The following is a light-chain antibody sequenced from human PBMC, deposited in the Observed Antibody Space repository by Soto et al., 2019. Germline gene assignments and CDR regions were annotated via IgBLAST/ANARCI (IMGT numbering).Light chain of an antibody. Sequence: QSVLTQPPSVSAAPGQKGTISCSGSSSNIGNNYVSWYQHLPGTAPKLLIYDNNKRPSGIPDRFSGSKSGTSATLGITGLQTGDEADYYCGTWDSSLSAYVFGTGTKVTVL. CDR3: GTWDSSLSAYV. J-gene: IGLJ1*01. CDR1: SSNIGNNY. V-gene: IGLV1-51*01. CDR2: DNN.